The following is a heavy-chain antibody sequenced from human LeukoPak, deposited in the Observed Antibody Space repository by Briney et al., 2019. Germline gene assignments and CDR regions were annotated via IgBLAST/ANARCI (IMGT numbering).Heavy chain of an antibody. D-gene: IGHD2-2*01. V-gene: IGHV3-7*01. J-gene: IGHJ4*02. CDR1: GFTFSSYA. Sequence: GGSLRLSCAASGFTFSSYAMHWVRQAPGKGLEWVANIKEDGSEKYYVDSVKGRFTISRDNAKNSLYLQMNSLRAEDTAVYYCARDCSSTSCYVDVDYWGQGTLVTVSS. CDR2: IKEDGSEK. CDR3: ARDCSSTSCYVDVDY.